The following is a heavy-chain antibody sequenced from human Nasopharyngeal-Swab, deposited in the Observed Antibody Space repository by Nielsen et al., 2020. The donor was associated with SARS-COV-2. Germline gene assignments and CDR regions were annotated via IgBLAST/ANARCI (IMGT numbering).Heavy chain of an antibody. CDR2: INDSGSA. CDR3: TRNWPGSHYSWKDNWFDP. V-gene: IGHV4-34*01. J-gene: IGHJ5*02. CDR1: GGSFSGYY. Sequence: SETLSLTCAVYGGSFSGYYWSWIRQPPGKGLEWIGEINDSGSAKYNPSLKSRVTISLDTSKNQFSLKLSSVTAADTAMYYCTRNWPGSHYSWKDNWFDPWGHGTLVTVSS. D-gene: IGHD3-10*01.